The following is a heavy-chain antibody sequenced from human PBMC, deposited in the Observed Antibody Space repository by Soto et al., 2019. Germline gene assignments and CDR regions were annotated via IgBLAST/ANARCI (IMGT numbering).Heavy chain of an antibody. CDR1: GFTFSSYA. CDR2: ISYDGSNK. D-gene: IGHD1-26*01. Sequence: GGSLRLSCAASGFTFSSYAMHWVRQAPGKGLEWVAVISYDGSNKYYADSVKGRFTISRDNSKNTLYLQMNSLRAEDTAVYYCARVLGMGYYYYGMDVWGQGTTVTVPS. V-gene: IGHV3-30-3*01. CDR3: ARVLGMGYYYYGMDV. J-gene: IGHJ6*02.